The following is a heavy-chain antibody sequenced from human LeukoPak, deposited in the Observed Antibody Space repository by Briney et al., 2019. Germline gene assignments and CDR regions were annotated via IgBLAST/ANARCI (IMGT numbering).Heavy chain of an antibody. V-gene: IGHV1-2*02. Sequence: GASVKVSCKASGYTFTGYFLHWVRQAPGQGLEWVGWINPNSGGTGYVQKFQGRVTVTRDTSISTAHMELSRLRSDDTAVYYCARELYSGTYLKAFDIWGQGTMVTVSS. CDR3: ARELYSGTYLKAFDI. CDR1: GYTFTGYF. D-gene: IGHD1-26*01. CDR2: INPNSGGT. J-gene: IGHJ3*02.